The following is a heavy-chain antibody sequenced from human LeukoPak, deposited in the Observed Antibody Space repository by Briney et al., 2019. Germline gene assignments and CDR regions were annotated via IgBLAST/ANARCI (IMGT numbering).Heavy chain of an antibody. CDR1: GFTFSSYA. J-gene: IGHJ6*03. D-gene: IGHD4-17*01. CDR3: ARGGVGDHYYYYMDV. CDR2: ISGSGGST. Sequence: GGSLRLSCAASGFTFSSYAMSWVRQAPGKGLEWVSAISGSGGSTYYADSVKGRFTISRDNGKNSLYLQMNSLRAEDTAVYYCARGGVGDHYYYYMDVWGKGTTVTVSS. V-gene: IGHV3-23*01.